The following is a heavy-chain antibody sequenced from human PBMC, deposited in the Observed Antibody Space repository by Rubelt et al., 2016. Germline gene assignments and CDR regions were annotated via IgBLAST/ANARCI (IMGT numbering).Heavy chain of an antibody. CDR3: ARRNSGTYSPFDY. CDR2: IDPSDSYT. D-gene: IGHD1-26*01. V-gene: IGHV5-10-1*01. CDR1: GYTFTNHW. J-gene: IGHJ4*02. Sequence: EVQLVQSGAEVKKPGESLRISCKGSGYTFTNHWISWVRQMPGKGLEWMGRIDPSDSYTKYNPSLRGHVTISVDKSISTAYLQWSSLQASDTAMYYCARRNSGTYSPFDYWGQGTMVTVSP.